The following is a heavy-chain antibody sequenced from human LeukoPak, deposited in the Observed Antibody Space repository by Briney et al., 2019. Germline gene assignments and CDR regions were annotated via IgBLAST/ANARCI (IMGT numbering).Heavy chain of an antibody. D-gene: IGHD3-10*01. CDR3: ASIYPGDAFDI. J-gene: IGHJ3*02. CDR1: GGTFNSYA. Sequence: ASVKVSCKGSGGTFNSYAISWVRQAPGQGVEWMGGIIPIFGTANYAQKFQGRVTITADESTSTAYMELSSLRSEDTAVYYCASIYPGDAFDIWGQGTMVTVSS. V-gene: IGHV1-69*13. CDR2: IIPIFGTA.